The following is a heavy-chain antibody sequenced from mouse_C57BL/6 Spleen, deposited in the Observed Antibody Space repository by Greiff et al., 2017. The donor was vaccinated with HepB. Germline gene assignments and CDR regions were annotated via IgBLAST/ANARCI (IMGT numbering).Heavy chain of an antibody. CDR3: ARGYGTGNYFDY. D-gene: IGHD2-10*02. CDR2: INYDGSST. Sequence: EVKLVESEGGLVQPGSSMKLSCTASGFTFSDYYMAWVRQVPEKGLEWVANINYDGSSTYYLDSLKSRFIISRDNAKNILYLQMSSMKSEDTATDYCARGYGTGNYFDYGGQGTTLTVSS. V-gene: IGHV5-16*01. J-gene: IGHJ2*01. CDR1: GFTFSDYY.